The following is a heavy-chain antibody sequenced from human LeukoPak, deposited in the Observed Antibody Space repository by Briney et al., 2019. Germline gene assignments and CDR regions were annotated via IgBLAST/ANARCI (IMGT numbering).Heavy chain of an antibody. Sequence: PGGSLRLSCAASGFTFDDYAMHWVRQAPGKGLEWVSLISWDGGSTYYADSVKGRFTISRDNSKNSLYLQMNSLRAEDTALYYCAKDRSSGPLLWFGEFYFDYWGQGTLVTVSS. V-gene: IGHV3-43D*03. CDR3: AKDRSSGPLLWFGEFYFDY. CDR2: ISWDGGST. D-gene: IGHD3-10*01. CDR1: GFTFDDYA. J-gene: IGHJ4*02.